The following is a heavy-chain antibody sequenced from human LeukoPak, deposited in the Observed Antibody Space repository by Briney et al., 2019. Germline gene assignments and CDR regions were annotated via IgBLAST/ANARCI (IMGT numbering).Heavy chain of an antibody. Sequence: SQTLSLTCTVSGGSISSGGYYWSWIRQPPGKGLEWIGYIYHSGSTYYNPSLKSRVTISVDRSKNQFSLKLSSVTAADTAVYYCARVRGYSSGWPGDAFDIWGQGTMVTVSS. CDR2: IYHSGST. CDR3: ARVRGYSSGWPGDAFDI. J-gene: IGHJ3*02. V-gene: IGHV4-30-2*01. D-gene: IGHD6-19*01. CDR1: GGSISSGGYY.